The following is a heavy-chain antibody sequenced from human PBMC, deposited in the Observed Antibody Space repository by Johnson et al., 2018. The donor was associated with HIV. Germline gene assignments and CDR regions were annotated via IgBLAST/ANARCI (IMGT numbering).Heavy chain of an antibody. J-gene: IGHJ3*02. V-gene: IGHV3-20*03. Sequence: KGRFTISRDNAKNSLYLQMNSLRAEDTALYFCARVEYWYPIRAFDIWGQGTMVTVSS. D-gene: IGHD2-8*02. CDR3: ARVEYWYPIRAFDI.